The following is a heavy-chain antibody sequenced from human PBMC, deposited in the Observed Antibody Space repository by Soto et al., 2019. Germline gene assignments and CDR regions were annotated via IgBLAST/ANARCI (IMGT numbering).Heavy chain of an antibody. CDR1: GLTIGDYY. Sequence: GGPLLRCCASAGLTIGDYYMTCIRQAPGKGLEWVSYISSSGNSIYYADSVRGRFTVSRDNAKNSLFLQMNSLRAEDTAVYYCARRAAAGRSFDYWGLGTLVTVSS. CDR2: ISSSGNSI. CDR3: ARRAAAGRSFDY. V-gene: IGHV3-11*01. J-gene: IGHJ4*02. D-gene: IGHD6-13*01.